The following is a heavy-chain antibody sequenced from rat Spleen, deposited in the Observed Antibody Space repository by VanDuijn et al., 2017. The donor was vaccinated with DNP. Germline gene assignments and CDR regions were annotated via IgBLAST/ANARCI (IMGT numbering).Heavy chain of an antibody. CDR1: GFSLTSYH. J-gene: IGHJ2*01. Sequence: QVQLKESGPGLVQPSQTLSLACTVSGFSLTSYHVHWVRQPSGKGLEWMGVRWTGGSTEYNSARKSRLSISRDTSKSQVFLKMNSLQTEDTATYYCARAYYGYKAYFDYWGQGVMVTVSS. V-gene: IGHV2-43*01. CDR3: ARAYYGYKAYFDY. D-gene: IGHD1-9*01. CDR2: RWTGGST.